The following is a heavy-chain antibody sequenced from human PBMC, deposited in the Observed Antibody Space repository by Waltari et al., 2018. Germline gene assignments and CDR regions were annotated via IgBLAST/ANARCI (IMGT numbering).Heavy chain of an antibody. CDR2: ISSSGHYI. D-gene: IGHD6-19*01. CDR3: VREGPSEGPNHFDH. V-gene: IGHV3-21*02. Sequence: EVLLVESGGGLVKPGGSLRLSCAASGFSFSVYAFNWVRQAPGAGLGWVSSISSSGHYIYYSESVKGRFTISRDYGKNSVYLQMNSLRAEDAGLYYCVREGPSEGPNHFDHWGQGTLVTVSS. CDR1: GFSFSVYA. J-gene: IGHJ4*02.